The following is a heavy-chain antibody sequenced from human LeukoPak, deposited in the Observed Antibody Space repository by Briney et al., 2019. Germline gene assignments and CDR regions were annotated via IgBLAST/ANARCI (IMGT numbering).Heavy chain of an antibody. CDR1: GFTFHDTA. J-gene: IGHJ4*02. Sequence: GGSLRLSCAASGFTFHDTAMHWVRQAPGKGLEWVSGISWKSGSIGYADSVKGRFTISRDNAKNSLYLQMNSLRAEDTAVYYCARDGRIFNYDSSGYDFLDYWGQGTLVTVSS. V-gene: IGHV3-9*01. CDR3: ARDGRIFNYDSSGYDFLDY. D-gene: IGHD3-22*01. CDR2: ISWKSGSI.